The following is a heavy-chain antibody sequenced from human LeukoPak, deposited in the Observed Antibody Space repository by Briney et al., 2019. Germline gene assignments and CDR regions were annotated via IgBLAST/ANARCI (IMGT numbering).Heavy chain of an antibody. D-gene: IGHD1-26*01. Sequence: GGSLRLSCAGTGFTFSAYSLTWVRQAPGKGLEWVSYISSGAGDTYYADSVKGRFTISRDNAQNSLYLQMNGLRDEDTAAYHCARSRSGNYFDYWGQGTLVSVSS. CDR2: ISSGAGDT. V-gene: IGHV3-48*02. CDR3: ARSRSGNYFDY. J-gene: IGHJ4*02. CDR1: GFTFSAYS.